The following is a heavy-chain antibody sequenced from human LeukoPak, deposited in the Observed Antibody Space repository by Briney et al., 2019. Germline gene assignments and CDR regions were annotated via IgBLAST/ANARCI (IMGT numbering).Heavy chain of an antibody. CDR3: AREGNDFWSGYWYYFDC. J-gene: IGHJ4*02. D-gene: IGHD3-3*01. CDR2: ISYSGST. V-gene: IGHV4-39*07. CDR1: GDSISSTSYY. Sequence: SETLSLTCTVSGDSISSTSYYWGWIRQPPGKGLECIASISYSGSTYYNPSLKSRVTISVDTSKNQFSLKLSSVTAADTAVYYCAREGNDFWSGYWYYFDCWGQGTLVTVSS.